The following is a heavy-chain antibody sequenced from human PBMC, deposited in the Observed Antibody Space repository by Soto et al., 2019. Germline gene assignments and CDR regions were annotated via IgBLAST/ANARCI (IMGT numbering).Heavy chain of an antibody. J-gene: IGHJ4*02. CDR1: GGSISTDDHY. Sequence: QVQLQESGPGLVKPSQTLSLTCTVSGGSISTDDHYWSWIRQPPGKGLEWIGYIYYTGSTHYNPSLKSRLFTSPDTSKNQFSLQLPSVTAADTAVYYCASLRSRWNIDYWGQGTLVTVSS. CDR3: ASLRSRWNIDY. D-gene: IGHD6-13*01. CDR2: IYYTGST. V-gene: IGHV4-30-4*01.